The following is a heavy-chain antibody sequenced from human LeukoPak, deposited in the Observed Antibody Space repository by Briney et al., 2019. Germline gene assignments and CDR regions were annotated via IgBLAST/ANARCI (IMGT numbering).Heavy chain of an antibody. J-gene: IGHJ4*02. CDR1: RFTFSSSA. CDR2: ISGSGGST. V-gene: IGHV3-23*01. Sequence: GGSLRLSCAASRFTFSSSAMSWVRQAPGKGLEWVSAISGSGGSTYYADSVKGRFTISRDNSKNTLYLQMNSLRAEDTAVYYCAKATNFYGGNSYDYWGQGTLVTVSS. D-gene: IGHD4-23*01. CDR3: AKATNFYGGNSYDY.